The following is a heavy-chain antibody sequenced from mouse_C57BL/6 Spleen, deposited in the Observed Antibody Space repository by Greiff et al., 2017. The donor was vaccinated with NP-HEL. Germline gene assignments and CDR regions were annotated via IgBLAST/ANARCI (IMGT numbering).Heavy chain of an antibody. CDR3: TRVGKTTWFAY. V-gene: IGHV5-9-1*02. J-gene: IGHJ3*01. CDR2: ISSGGDYI. CDR1: GFTFSSYA. Sequence: EVMLVESGEGLVKPGGSLKLSCAASGFTFSSYAMSWVRQTPEKRLEWVAYISSGGDYIYYADTVKGRFTISRDNARNTLYLQMSSLKSEDTAMYYCTRVGKTTWFAYWGKGTLVTVSA.